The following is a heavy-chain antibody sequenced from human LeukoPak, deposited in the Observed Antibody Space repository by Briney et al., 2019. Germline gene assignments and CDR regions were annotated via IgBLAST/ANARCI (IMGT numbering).Heavy chain of an antibody. CDR2: ITSSSKSV. J-gene: IGHJ6*02. CDR1: GFTFNSYS. D-gene: IGHD5-18*01. V-gene: IGHV3-21*01. Sequence: GGSLRLSCATSGFTFNSYSMHWVRPAPGKGLEWVSSITSSSKSVYYAGSVRGRFTISRDNAKNSLYLQMNSLRAEHTAVYYCARGYTYSLTRGYHYGMDVWGQGTTVTVSS. CDR3: ARGYTYSLTRGYHYGMDV.